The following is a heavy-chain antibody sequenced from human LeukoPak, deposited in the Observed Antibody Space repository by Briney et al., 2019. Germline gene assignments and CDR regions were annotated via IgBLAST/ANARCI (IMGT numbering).Heavy chain of an antibody. D-gene: IGHD2-21*02. CDR3: AKESSDSLYYYMDV. Sequence: GGSLRLSCAASGFTFSSYGMHWVRQAPGKGLEWVAFIRYDGSNKYYADSVKGRFTISRDNSKNTLYLQMNSLRAEDTAVYYCAKESSDSLYYYMDVWGKGTTVTVSS. CDR2: IRYDGSNK. CDR1: GFTFSSYG. V-gene: IGHV3-30*02. J-gene: IGHJ6*03.